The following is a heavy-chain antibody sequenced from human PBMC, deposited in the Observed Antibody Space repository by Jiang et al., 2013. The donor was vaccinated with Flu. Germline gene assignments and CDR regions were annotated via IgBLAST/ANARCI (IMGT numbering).Heavy chain of an antibody. V-gene: IGHV1-69*01. J-gene: IGHJ6*03. CDR1: GGTFSSYA. CDR2: IIPIFGTA. Sequence: GAEVKKPGSSVKVTCKASGGTFSSYAFSWVRQAPGQGLEWMGGIIPIFGTANYAQRFQGRVTITADESTSTAYMELSSLRSDDTAIYYCASGKQHLGDYYYYMDVWGKGTTVTVSS. CDR3: ASGKQHLGDYYYYMDV. D-gene: IGHD1-26*01.